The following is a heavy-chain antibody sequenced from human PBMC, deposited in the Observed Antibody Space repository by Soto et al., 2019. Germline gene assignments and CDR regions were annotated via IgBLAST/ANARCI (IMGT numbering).Heavy chain of an antibody. CDR1: GFTFSNYA. V-gene: IGHV3-30*18. CDR2: ISYDGSNT. J-gene: IGHJ4*02. Sequence: QVQLVESGGGVVQPGRSLRLSCAASGFTFSNYAMHWVRQAPGKGLEYMAIISYDGSNTYYADSVKGRFTISRDNSKNTLYLQLSSLRTEDTAVYYCAKDGESKQWLRYFDYWGQGTLVTVSS. CDR3: AKDGESKQWLRYFDY. D-gene: IGHD6-19*01.